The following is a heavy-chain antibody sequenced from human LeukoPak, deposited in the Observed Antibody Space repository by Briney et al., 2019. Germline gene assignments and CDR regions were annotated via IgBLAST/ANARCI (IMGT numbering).Heavy chain of an antibody. J-gene: IGHJ3*02. Sequence: SETLSLTCTVSGGSISSYYWSWIRQPAGKGLEWIGRIYTSGSTNYNPSLKSRVTMSVDTSKNQFSLKLSSVTAADTAVYYCARHIRMAAVSGFDIWGQGTMVTVSS. CDR1: GGSISSYY. D-gene: IGHD2-21*01. CDR2: IYTSGST. CDR3: ARHIRMAAVSGFDI. V-gene: IGHV4-4*07.